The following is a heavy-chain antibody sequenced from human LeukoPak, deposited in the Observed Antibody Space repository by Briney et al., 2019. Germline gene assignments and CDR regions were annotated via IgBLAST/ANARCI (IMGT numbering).Heavy chain of an antibody. D-gene: IGHD5-12*01. CDR3: SKDGRGYSGYDLYYLDY. V-gene: IGHV3-30*02. J-gene: IGHJ4*02. CDR1: GFTFSNYG. Sequence: PGGSLRPSCAASGFTFSNYGMHWVRQAPGKGLEWVAFIRYDGTNKYYADSVKGRFTISRDNSKNTLYLQMDSLRAEDTAVYYCSKDGRGYSGYDLYYLDYWGRGTLVTVSS. CDR2: IRYDGTNK.